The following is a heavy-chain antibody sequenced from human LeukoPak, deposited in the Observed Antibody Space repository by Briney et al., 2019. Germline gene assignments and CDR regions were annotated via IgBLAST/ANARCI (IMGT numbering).Heavy chain of an antibody. CDR3: AREGATSGSTNWFDP. CDR2: INPNSGGT. J-gene: IGHJ5*02. Sequence: GASVKVSCKASGYTFTGYYMHWVRQAPGQGLEWMGWINPNSGGTNYAQKFQGRVTMTRDTSISTAYMELSRLRSDDTAVYYCAREGATSGSTNWFDPWGQGTLVTVSS. CDR1: GYTFTGYY. D-gene: IGHD1-26*01. V-gene: IGHV1-2*02.